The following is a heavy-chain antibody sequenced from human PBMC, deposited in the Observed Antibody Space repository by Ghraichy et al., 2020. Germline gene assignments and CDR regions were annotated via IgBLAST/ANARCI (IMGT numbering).Heavy chain of an antibody. CDR1: GGSISSYY. CDR2: IYTSGST. D-gene: IGHD6-19*01. Sequence: GSLRLSCTVSGGSISSYYWSWIRQPAGKGLEWIGRIYTSGSTNYNPSLKSRVTMSVDTSKNQFSLKLSSVTAADTAVYYCARERAQQWPLGDAFDIWGQGTMVTVSS. CDR3: ARERAQQWPLGDAFDI. J-gene: IGHJ3*02. V-gene: IGHV4-4*07.